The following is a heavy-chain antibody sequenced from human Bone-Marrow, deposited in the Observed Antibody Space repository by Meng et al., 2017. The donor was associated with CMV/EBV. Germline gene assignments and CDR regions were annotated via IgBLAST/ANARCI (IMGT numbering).Heavy chain of an antibody. J-gene: IGHJ4*01. V-gene: IGHV4-59*01. CDR3: ARGFSDGSAYYRHYFDN. CDR2: IYFTGTT. Sequence: SETLSLPCTVSGGSMRWNYLHWIRQPPGKGLEWIGYIYFTGTTNYNPSLKSRVTMSVDTSKNQFSLRLSSVIAADTAVYYCARGFSDGSAYYRHYFDNWGQGTLVTVSS. D-gene: IGHD3-22*01. CDR1: GGSMRWNY.